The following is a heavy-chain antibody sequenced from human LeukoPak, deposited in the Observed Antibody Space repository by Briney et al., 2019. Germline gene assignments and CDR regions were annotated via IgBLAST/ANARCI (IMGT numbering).Heavy chain of an antibody. CDR1: GYSISSGYY. V-gene: IGHV4-38-2*02. J-gene: IGHJ4*02. D-gene: IGHD1-14*01. Sequence: PSETLSLTCTVSGYSISSGYYWGWIRQPPGKGLEWIGSIYHSGSTYYNPSLKSRVTISVDTSKNQFSLQLSSVTAADTAVYYCARAVTGGYYFDYWGQGTLVTVSS. CDR3: ARAVTGGYYFDY. CDR2: IYHSGST.